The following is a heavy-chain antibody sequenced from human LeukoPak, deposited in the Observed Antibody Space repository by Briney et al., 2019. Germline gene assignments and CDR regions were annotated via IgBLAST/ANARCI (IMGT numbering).Heavy chain of an antibody. CDR2: IHTSGDT. CDR3: IVFGDSNH. V-gene: IGHV3-53*01. D-gene: IGHD4-17*01. CDR1: GPTSSHNY. J-gene: IGHJ5*02. Sequence: GGSLRLSCAASGPTSSHNYVSWVRQAPGKGLEWVSAIHTSGDTCYADSVKGRFTISRDTSKNTLYLQINSLRVEDTAVYYCIVFGDSNHWGQGTLVTVSS.